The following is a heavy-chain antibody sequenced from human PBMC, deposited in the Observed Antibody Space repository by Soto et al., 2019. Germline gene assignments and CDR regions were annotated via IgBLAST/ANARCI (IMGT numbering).Heavy chain of an antibody. CDR3: AKPSGYSYGYGVYFDY. V-gene: IGHV3-30*18. CDR1: GFTFSSYG. D-gene: IGHD5-18*01. Sequence: QVQLVESGGGVVQPGRSLRLSCAASGFTFSSYGMHWVRQAPGKGLEWVAVISYDGSNKYYEDSVKGRFTISRDNSKNTLYLQMNSLRAEDTAVYYCAKPSGYSYGYGVYFDYWGQGTLVTVSS. CDR2: ISYDGSNK. J-gene: IGHJ4*02.